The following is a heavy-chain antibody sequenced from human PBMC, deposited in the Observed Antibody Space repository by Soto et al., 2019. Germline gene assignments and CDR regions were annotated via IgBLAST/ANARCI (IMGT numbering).Heavy chain of an antibody. CDR2: IYYDGGT. D-gene: IGHD6-13*01. CDR3: ARVLPGIAAAYDAFDV. Sequence: SETLFLTCTVSGDSVISATYYWSWIRQPPGKGLEGIGYIYYDGGTTYNSSLKSRVTISTDTSRSQLYLQLTSATTEDTAVYYCARVLPGIAAAYDAFDVWGQGKMLTVS. V-gene: IGHV4-61*01. CDR1: GDSVISATYY. J-gene: IGHJ3*01.